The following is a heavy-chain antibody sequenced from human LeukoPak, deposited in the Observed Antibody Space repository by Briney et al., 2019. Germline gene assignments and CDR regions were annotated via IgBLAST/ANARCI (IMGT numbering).Heavy chain of an antibody. D-gene: IGHD2-15*01. V-gene: IGHV4-39*07. CDR2: IYHSGST. CDR1: GGSISSGPYY. Sequence: SETLSLTCAVSGGSISSGPYYWGWIRQPPGKGLEWIGSIYHSGSTYYNPSLKSRVTISVDTSKNQFSLKLSSVTAADTAVYYCARDQATVVVAATTWFDPWGQGTLVTVSS. J-gene: IGHJ5*02. CDR3: ARDQATVVVAATTWFDP.